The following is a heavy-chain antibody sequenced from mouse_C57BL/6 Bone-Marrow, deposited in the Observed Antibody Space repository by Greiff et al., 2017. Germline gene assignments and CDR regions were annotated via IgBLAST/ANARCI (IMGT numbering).Heavy chain of an antibody. Sequence: QVQLQQPGAELVKPGASVKLSCKASGYTFTSYWMHWVKQRPGRGLEWIGTIDPNSGGTKYNEKFKSKATLTVDKPSSTAYMQLSSLTSEDSAVYYCARFWSYAMDYWGQGTSVTVSS. V-gene: IGHV1-72*01. J-gene: IGHJ4*01. CDR1: GYTFTSYW. CDR2: IDPNSGGT. CDR3: ARFWSYAMDY.